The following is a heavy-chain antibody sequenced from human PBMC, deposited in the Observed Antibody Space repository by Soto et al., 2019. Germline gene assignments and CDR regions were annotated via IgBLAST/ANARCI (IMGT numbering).Heavy chain of an antibody. J-gene: IGHJ4*02. Sequence: QVQLQELGPGLVKPSQTLSLTCTVSGGSISSGGYYWSWIRQHPGKGLEWIGYIYYSGSTYYNPSLKSRVTISVDTSKNQFSLKLSSVTAADTAVYYCARDSFGGTNGYDSTFDYWGQGTLVTVSS. CDR3: ARDSFGGTNGYDSTFDY. CDR1: GGSISSGGYY. V-gene: IGHV4-31*03. CDR2: IYYSGST. D-gene: IGHD5-12*01.